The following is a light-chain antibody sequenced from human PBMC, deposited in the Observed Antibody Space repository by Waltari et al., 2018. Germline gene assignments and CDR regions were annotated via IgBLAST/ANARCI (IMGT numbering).Light chain of an antibody. J-gene: IGKJ2*01. Sequence: ISNYLNWYQQKPGKAPTVLISAASTLQSGVPSRFSGSRSGTDFTLIITSLQPADFATYYCQQGYSVPYTFGQGTKLEIK. V-gene: IGKV1-39*01. CDR3: QQGYSVPYT. CDR1: ISNY. CDR2: AAS.